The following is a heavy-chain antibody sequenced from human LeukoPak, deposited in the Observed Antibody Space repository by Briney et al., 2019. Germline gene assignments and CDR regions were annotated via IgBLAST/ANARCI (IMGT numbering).Heavy chain of an antibody. D-gene: IGHD6-13*01. Sequence: PSETLSLTCTVSGGSISSYYWSWIRQPQGKGLEWIGYIYYSGSTNYNPSLKSRVTISVDTSKNQFSLKLSSVTAADTAVYYCARWGLAAADYWGQGTLVTVSS. V-gene: IGHV4-59*01. CDR1: GGSISSYY. J-gene: IGHJ4*02. CDR2: IYYSGST. CDR3: ARWGLAAADY.